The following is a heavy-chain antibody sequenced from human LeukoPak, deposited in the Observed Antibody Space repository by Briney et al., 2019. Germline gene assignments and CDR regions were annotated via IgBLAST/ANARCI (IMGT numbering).Heavy chain of an antibody. J-gene: IGHJ4*02. Sequence: GGSLRLSCAASGFTVSSNYMSWVRQAPGKGLEWVSVIHSGGSTYYADSVKGRFTISRDNSKNTLYLQMNSLRAEDTAVYYCARDEVRIPSSYWGQGTLVTVSS. D-gene: IGHD2-2*01. CDR1: GFTVSSNY. CDR2: IHSGGST. CDR3: ARDEVRIPSSY. V-gene: IGHV3-66*01.